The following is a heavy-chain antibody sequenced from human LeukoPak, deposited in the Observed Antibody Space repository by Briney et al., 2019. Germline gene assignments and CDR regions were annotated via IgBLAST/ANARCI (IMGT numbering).Heavy chain of an antibody. D-gene: IGHD2-15*01. CDR2: INPNSGGT. V-gene: IGHV1-2*02. J-gene: IGHJ6*02. CDR3: ARDPSRGGGRVPGSLGVKPPTKRDYYYGMDV. Sequence: ASVKVSCKASGYTFTGYYMHWVRQAPGQGLEWMGWINPNSGGTNYAQKFQGRVTMTRDTSISTAYMELSSLRSEDTAVYYCARDPSRGGGRVPGSLGVKPPTKRDYYYGMDVWGQGTTVTVSS. CDR1: GYTFTGYY.